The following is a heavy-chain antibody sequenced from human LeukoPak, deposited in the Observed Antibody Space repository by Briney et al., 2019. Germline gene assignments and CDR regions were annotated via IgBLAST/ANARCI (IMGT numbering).Heavy chain of an antibody. D-gene: IGHD6-13*01. Sequence: GESLKIPCKGSGYSFTSYWIGWVRQMPGKGLEGMGIIYPGDSDTRYSPSFQGQVTISADKSISTAYLQWSSLKASDTAMYYCARHYSSSWYAPFDYWGQGTLVTVSS. CDR1: GYSFTSYW. J-gene: IGHJ4*02. CDR3: ARHYSSSWYAPFDY. CDR2: IYPGDSDT. V-gene: IGHV5-51*01.